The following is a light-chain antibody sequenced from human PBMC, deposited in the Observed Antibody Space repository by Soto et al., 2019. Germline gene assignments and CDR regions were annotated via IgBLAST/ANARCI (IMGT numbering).Light chain of an antibody. J-gene: IGKJ2*01. CDR2: DAS. Sequence: EIVLTQSPATLSLSPGERATLSCRASQSVSSYLAWYQQNPGQAPRLLIYDASNRATGIPARFSGSGSGTDFTLTISSREPEDFAVYYCQQRSNWPQYTFGQGTKLEIK. V-gene: IGKV3-11*01. CDR3: QQRSNWPQYT. CDR1: QSVSSY.